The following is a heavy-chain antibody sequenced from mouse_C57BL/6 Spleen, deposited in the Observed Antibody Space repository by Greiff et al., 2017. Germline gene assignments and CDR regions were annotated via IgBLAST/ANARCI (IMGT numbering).Heavy chain of an antibody. CDR1: GFTFTAYY. CDR2: ISNKANGYTT. Sequence: EVKLVESGGGLVQPGGSLSLSCAASGFTFTAYYMSWVRQPPGQALEWLGFISNKANGYTTEYSASVKGRFTISRDNSPSILYLQMSALRAEDSATYYCARYYYCSSYWWYFDVWGTGTTVTVAS. J-gene: IGHJ1*03. CDR3: ARYYYCSSYWWYFDV. V-gene: IGHV7-3*01. D-gene: IGHD1-1*01.